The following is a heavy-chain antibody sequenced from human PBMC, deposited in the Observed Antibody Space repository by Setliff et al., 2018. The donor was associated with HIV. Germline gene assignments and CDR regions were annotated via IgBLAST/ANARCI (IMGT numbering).Heavy chain of an antibody. Sequence: GESLNISCAASGFTFSRYAMTWVRQAPGKGLEWVSAISGSGIGSYYPDSVKGRFTISRDNSKNTLFLQMNSLRAEDTAVYYCAKDRRYYYGSGSYAAETWGQGTLVTVSS. CDR2: ISGSGIGS. V-gene: IGHV3-23*01. CDR3: AKDRRYYYGSGSYAAET. J-gene: IGHJ5*02. CDR1: GFTFSRYA. D-gene: IGHD3-10*01.